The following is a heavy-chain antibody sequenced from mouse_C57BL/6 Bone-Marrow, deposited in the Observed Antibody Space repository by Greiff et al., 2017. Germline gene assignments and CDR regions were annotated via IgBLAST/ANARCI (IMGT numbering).Heavy chain of an antibody. Sequence: EVQGVESGGGLVQPGGSLKLSCAASGFTFSDYGMAWVRQAPRKGPEWVAYISNLAYSIYYADTVTGRFTISRENAKNTLYLEMSSLGSEDTAMCYCARNYYRKRYYAMDYWGQGASVTVSS. J-gene: IGHJ4*01. CDR1: GFTFSDYG. CDR2: ISNLAYSI. CDR3: ARNYYRKRYYAMDY. D-gene: IGHD2-14*01. V-gene: IGHV5-15*01.